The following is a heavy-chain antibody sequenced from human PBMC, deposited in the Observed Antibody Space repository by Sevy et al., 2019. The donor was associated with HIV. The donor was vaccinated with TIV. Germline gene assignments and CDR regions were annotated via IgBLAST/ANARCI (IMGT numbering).Heavy chain of an antibody. CDR3: AKDVEYYDYIWGSYRPYFDY. CDR2: ISGSGGST. D-gene: IGHD3-16*02. J-gene: IGHJ4*02. Sequence: GGSLRLSCAASGFTFSSYAMSWVRQAPGKGLERVSAISGSGGSTYYADSVKGRFTISRDNSKNTLYLQMNSLRAEDTAVYYCAKDVEYYDYIWGSYRPYFDYWGQGTLVTVSS. CDR1: GFTFSSYA. V-gene: IGHV3-23*01.